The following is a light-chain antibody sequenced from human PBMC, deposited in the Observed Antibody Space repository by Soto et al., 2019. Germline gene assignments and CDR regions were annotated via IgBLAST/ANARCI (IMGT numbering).Light chain of an antibody. CDR1: SSDVGGYNY. V-gene: IGLV2-11*01. Sequence: QSALTQPRSVSGSPGQSVTISCTGTSSDVGGYNYVSWYQQHPGKAPKLMIYDVSKRPSGVPDRFSGSKSGNTASLTISGLQAEYEADYYCCSYAGSYTFAVFGGGTQLTVL. CDR3: CSYAGSYTFAV. J-gene: IGLJ7*01. CDR2: DVS.